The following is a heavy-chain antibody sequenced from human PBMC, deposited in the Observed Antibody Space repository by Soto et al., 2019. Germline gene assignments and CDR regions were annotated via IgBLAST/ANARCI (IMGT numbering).Heavy chain of an antibody. V-gene: IGHV1-18*01. CDR3: SRGDYYGSGSYESPTYDY. J-gene: IGHJ4*02. CDR2: ISAYNGNT. CDR1: GYSFTSYG. D-gene: IGHD3-10*01. Sequence: QVQLVQSGAEVKKPGASVKVSCKASGYSFTSYGISWLRQAPGQGLEWMGWISAYNGNTNYAQKLQGRVTMTTDTSTSTAYMELRSLRSDDTAVYYCSRGDYYGSGSYESPTYDYWGQGTLVTVSS.